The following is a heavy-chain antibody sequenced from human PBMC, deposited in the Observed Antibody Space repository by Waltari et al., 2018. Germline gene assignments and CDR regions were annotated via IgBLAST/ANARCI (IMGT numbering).Heavy chain of an antibody. CDR3: ARHNSGYYTPHDY. D-gene: IGHD3-22*01. CDR2: VFYTWTT. J-gene: IGHJ4*02. CDR1: GGSMTGSY. Sequence: QLQLQESGPGLVKPSETLSLTCTVPGGSMTGSYWGWIRQSPGNGLECIWSVFYTWTTYYKPSLKSRLTISIDTSKNQFSLRLASVTAADTAVYYCARHNSGYYTPHDYWGQGTQVTVSS. V-gene: IGHV4-39*01.